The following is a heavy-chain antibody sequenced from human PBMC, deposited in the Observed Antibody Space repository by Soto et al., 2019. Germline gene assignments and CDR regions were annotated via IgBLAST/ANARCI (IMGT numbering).Heavy chain of an antibody. J-gene: IGHJ5*02. Sequence: SETLSLTCAVSGGSISSGGYSWSWIRQPPGKGLEWIGYIYHSGSTYYNPSLKSRVTISVDRSKNQFSLKLSSVTAADTAVYYCARSYYYDSSGMIAPCGQGTLVPVSS. V-gene: IGHV4-30-2*01. CDR2: IYHSGST. CDR3: ARSYYYDSSGMIAP. CDR1: GGSISSGGYS. D-gene: IGHD3-22*01.